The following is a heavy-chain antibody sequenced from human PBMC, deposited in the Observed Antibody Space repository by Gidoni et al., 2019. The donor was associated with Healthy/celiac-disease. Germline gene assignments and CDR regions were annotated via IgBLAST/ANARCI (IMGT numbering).Heavy chain of an antibody. D-gene: IGHD3-22*01. Sequence: EVRLVESGGGLVQPGGSLRLSCAASGSTFSDDSMNWVRQAPGKGLEWVSYITTSSSIIYYADSVKGRFTISRDNAKNSLYLQMNSLRDEDTAVYCCARDNQGTSGYPEELGYWGQGTLVTVSS. CDR1: GSTFSDDS. CDR3: ARDNQGTSGYPEELGY. V-gene: IGHV3-48*02. J-gene: IGHJ4*02. CDR2: ITTSSSII.